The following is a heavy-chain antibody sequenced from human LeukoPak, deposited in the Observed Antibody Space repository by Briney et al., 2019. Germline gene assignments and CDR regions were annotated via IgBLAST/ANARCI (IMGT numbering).Heavy chain of an antibody. CDR1: GYSISSGYY. J-gene: IGHJ4*02. Sequence: SETLSLTCTVSGYSISSGYYWGWIRQPPGKGLEWITSFSHSGRAYYNPSLKSRVTISVDTSKNQFSLNLNSVTAADTAVYFCARDEGSAYPFDYWGQGTLVTVSS. V-gene: IGHV4-38-2*02. CDR2: FSHSGRA. D-gene: IGHD3-22*01. CDR3: ARDEGSAYPFDY.